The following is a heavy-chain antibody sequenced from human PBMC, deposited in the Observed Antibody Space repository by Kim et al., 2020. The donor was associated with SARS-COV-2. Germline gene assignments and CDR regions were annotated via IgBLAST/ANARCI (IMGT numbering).Heavy chain of an antibody. CDR3: AKAQEMATIRSVSGVDY. CDR2: ISYDGSNK. J-gene: IGHJ4*01. Sequence: GGSLRLSCAASGFTFSSYGMHWVRQAPGKGLEWVAVISYDGSNKYYADSVKGRFTISRDNSKNTLYLQMNSLRAEDTAVYYRAKAQEMATIRSVSGVDY. CDR1: GFTFSSYG. D-gene: IGHD5-12*01. V-gene: IGHV3-30*18.